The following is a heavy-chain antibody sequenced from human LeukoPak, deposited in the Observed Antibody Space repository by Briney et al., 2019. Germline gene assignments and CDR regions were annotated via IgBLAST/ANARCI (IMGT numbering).Heavy chain of an antibody. D-gene: IGHD3-16*02. J-gene: IGHJ4*02. CDR1: GYTFTSYG. CDR3: ARARPYVWGSYRYSLDY. CDR2: ISAYNGNT. Sequence: ASVKVSCKASGYTFTSYGISWVRQAPGQGLEWMGWISAYNGNTNYAQKLQGRVTMTTDTSTSTAYMELRSLRSDDTAVYYCARARPYVWGSYRYSLDYWGQGTLVTVSS. V-gene: IGHV1-18*01.